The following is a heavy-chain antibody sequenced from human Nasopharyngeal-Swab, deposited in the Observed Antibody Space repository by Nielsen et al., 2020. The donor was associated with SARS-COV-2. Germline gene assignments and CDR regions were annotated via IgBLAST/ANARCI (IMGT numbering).Heavy chain of an antibody. D-gene: IGHD6-13*01. J-gene: IGHJ4*02. V-gene: IGHV4-39*01. CDR3: ASIAAAGATGY. CDR2: IYYSGST. Sequence: WIRQPPGKGLEWIGSIYYSGSTYYNPSLKSRVTISVDTPKNQFSLKLSSVTAADTAVYYCASIAAAGATGYWGQGTLVTVSS.